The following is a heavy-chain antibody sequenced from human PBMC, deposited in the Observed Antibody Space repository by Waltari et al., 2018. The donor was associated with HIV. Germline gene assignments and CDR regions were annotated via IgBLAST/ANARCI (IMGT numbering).Heavy chain of an antibody. CDR3: ARQDCSTASCYPNWFDP. D-gene: IGHD2-2*01. V-gene: IGHV5-51*03. Sequence: EVQLVQSGAEVKKPGESLKISCKGSRYSFNNYWIAWVRQMPGKGLEWLGIIYPGDSDTRYSPSFQGQVTISADKSISTAYLQWSSLKASDTAMYYCARQDCSTASCYPNWFDPWGQGTLVTVSS. CDR1: RYSFNNYW. J-gene: IGHJ5*02. CDR2: IYPGDSDT.